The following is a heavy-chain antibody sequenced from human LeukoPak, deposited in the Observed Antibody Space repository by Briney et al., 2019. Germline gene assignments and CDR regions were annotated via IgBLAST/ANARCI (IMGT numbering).Heavy chain of an antibody. Sequence: GRSLRLSCAASGFTFSTDAMDWVRQAPGKGLEWVAFISYDGSNEYYADSVKGRFTISRDNSDNTLYLQMNSLRAEDTAVYYCARDPYSSSWRFYFDYWGQGTLVTVSS. CDR1: GFTFSTDA. CDR3: ARDPYSSSWRFYFDY. J-gene: IGHJ4*02. CDR2: ISYDGSNE. D-gene: IGHD6-13*01. V-gene: IGHV3-30-3*01.